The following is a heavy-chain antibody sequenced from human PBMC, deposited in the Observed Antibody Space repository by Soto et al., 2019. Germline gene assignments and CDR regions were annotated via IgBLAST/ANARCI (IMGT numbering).Heavy chain of an antibody. J-gene: IGHJ3*02. CDR3: ARAGVYGSFDI. CDR1: GFTFSSYD. D-gene: IGHD4-17*01. V-gene: IGHV3-13*01. CDR2: IGTAGDT. Sequence: EVQLVESGGGLVQPGGSLRLSCAASGFTFSSYDMHWVRQATGKGLEWVSAIGTAGDTYYPGSVKGRFTISRENAKNSLLLQINGLRAGDTAVCYCARAGVYGSFDIWGQGTMVTVSS.